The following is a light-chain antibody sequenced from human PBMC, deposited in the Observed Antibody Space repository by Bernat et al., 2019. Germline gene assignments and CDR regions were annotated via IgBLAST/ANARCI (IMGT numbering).Light chain of an antibody. CDR3: QHSDSVPRT. Sequence: DIQMTQSPSSLSASVGDRVTITCRASQNIVNLLQWYQQKPGKAPYLLIHRASNLQTGVPSRCSGSGYGTDFTLTISSLQPEDFATYYCQHSDSVPRTFGGETRVEV. J-gene: IGKJ4*01. CDR1: QNIVNL. V-gene: IGKV1-39*01. CDR2: RAS.